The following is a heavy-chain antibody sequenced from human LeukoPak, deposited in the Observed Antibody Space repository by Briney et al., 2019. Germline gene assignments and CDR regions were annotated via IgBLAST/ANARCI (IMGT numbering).Heavy chain of an antibody. D-gene: IGHD6-13*01. Sequence: SVKVSCKASGGTFSSYTISWVRQASGQGLEWMGRIIPILGTANYAQKFQGRVTITADKSTSTAYMELSSLRSEDTAAYYCARDRNIAAAGTGYWGQGTLVTVSS. V-gene: IGHV1-69*08. CDR3: ARDRNIAAAGTGY. CDR2: IIPILGTA. CDR1: GGTFSSYT. J-gene: IGHJ4*02.